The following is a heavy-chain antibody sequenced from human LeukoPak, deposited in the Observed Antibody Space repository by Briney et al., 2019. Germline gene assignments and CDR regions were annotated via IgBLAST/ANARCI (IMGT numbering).Heavy chain of an antibody. CDR3: VKEILRFDL. Sequence: GASVKVSCKASGYSFNSQGMNWVRQAPGQGLEWMGWINTDSGNPTYAQDFTGRFVFSLDSAVSTAYLQISNLMPEDTGKYYCVKEILRFDLWGQGTMVTVSS. V-gene: IGHV7-4-1*02. CDR2: INTDSGNP. J-gene: IGHJ3*01. CDR1: GYSFNSQG.